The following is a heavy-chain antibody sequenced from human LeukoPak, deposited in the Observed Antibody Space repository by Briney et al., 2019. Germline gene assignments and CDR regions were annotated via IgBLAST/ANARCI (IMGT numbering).Heavy chain of an antibody. CDR1: GFPFSSYL. CDR2: ISESGSAK. D-gene: IGHD6-19*01. Sequence: GSLRLSCAAAGFPFSSYLMAWVPQAPGKGLEGVANISESGSAKSYVDSVRGRLTISRDNAKNSLYLQMISLRAEDTAVYYCAGGYSSGFYQIVYWGQGTLVTVSS. J-gene: IGHJ4*02. CDR3: AGGYSSGFYQIVY. V-gene: IGHV3-7*04.